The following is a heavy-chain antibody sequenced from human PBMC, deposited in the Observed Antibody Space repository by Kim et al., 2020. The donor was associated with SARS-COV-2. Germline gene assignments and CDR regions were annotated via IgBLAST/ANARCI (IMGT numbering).Heavy chain of an antibody. J-gene: IGHJ4*02. Sequence: SETLSLTCTVSGGSISSSSYYWGWIRQPPGKGLEWIGSIYYSGSTYYNPSLKSRVTISVDTSKNQFSLKLSSVTAADTAVYYCAGIVVVTAPFDYWGQGTLVTVSS. V-gene: IGHV4-39*01. D-gene: IGHD2-21*02. CDR3: AGIVVVTAPFDY. CDR2: IYYSGST. CDR1: GGSISSSSYY.